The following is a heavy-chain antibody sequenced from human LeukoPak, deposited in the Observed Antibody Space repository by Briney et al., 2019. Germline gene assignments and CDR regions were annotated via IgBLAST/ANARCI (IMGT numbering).Heavy chain of an antibody. Sequence: SETLSLTCTVSGGSISSSSYYWGWIRQPPGKGLEWIGSIYYSGSTYYNPSLRSRVTISVDTSKNQFSLKLSSVTAADTAVYYCARQEVYSSGGNWFDPWGQGTLVTVSS. CDR3: ARQEVYSSGGNWFDP. V-gene: IGHV4-39*01. J-gene: IGHJ5*02. CDR1: GGSISSSSYY. D-gene: IGHD6-19*01. CDR2: IYYSGST.